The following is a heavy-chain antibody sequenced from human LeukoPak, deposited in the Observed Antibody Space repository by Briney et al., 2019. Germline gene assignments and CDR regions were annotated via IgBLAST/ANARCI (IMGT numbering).Heavy chain of an antibody. D-gene: IGHD6-13*01. Sequence: SETLSLTCTVSGGSISSGSYYWSWIRQPAGKGLEWIGRIYTSGSTNYNPSLKSRVTISVDTSKNQFSLKPSSVTAADTAVYYCARVGGAAAFRAFDIWGQGTMVTVSS. V-gene: IGHV4-61*02. J-gene: IGHJ3*02. CDR2: IYTSGST. CDR3: ARVGGAAAFRAFDI. CDR1: GGSISSGSYY.